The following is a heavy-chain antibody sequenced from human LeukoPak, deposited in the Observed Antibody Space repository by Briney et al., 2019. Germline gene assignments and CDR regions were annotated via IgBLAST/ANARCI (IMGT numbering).Heavy chain of an antibody. CDR1: GFTFSSYG. V-gene: IGHV3-30*18. CDR2: ISYDGNNQ. J-gene: IGHJ6*02. CDR3: AKRDYFGSVDSYYAMDV. Sequence: GGSLRLSCAASGFTFSSYGMHWVRQAPGKGLEWVAVISYDGNNQYYGDSVKGRFTISRDNSKNTLYLQMNSLGAEDTAVYYCAKRDYFGSVDSYYAMDVWGRGTTVTVSS. D-gene: IGHD3-10*01.